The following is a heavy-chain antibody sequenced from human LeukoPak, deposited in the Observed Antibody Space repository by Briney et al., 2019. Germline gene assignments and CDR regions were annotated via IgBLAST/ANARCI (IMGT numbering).Heavy chain of an antibody. Sequence: PSETLSLTCTASGGSISSYYWSWIRQPPGKGLEWIGYIYYSGSTNYNPSLKSRVTISVDTSKNKFSLKLSSVTAADTAVYYCARHWGGDAPFDHWGQGTLVTVSS. J-gene: IGHJ4*02. CDR2: IYYSGST. D-gene: IGHD2-21*02. V-gene: IGHV4-59*08. CDR3: ARHWGGDAPFDH. CDR1: GGSISSYY.